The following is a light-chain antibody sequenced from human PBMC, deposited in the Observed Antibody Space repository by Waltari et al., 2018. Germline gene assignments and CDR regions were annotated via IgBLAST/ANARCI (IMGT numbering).Light chain of an antibody. Sequence: SYEVTQPPSVSVSPGQTASITCSGDKLGDKYASWYQQNPGQSPVLVIYQDDKRPSGIPERFSGSNSGNTATLTVSGTQTIDEADYYCQAWDSSTVVFGGGTKLTVL. CDR1: KLGDKY. CDR3: QAWDSSTVV. J-gene: IGLJ2*01. V-gene: IGLV3-1*01. CDR2: QDD.